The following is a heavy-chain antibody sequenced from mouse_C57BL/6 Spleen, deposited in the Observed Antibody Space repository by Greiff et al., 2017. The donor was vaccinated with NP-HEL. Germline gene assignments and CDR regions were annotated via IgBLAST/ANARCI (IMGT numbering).Heavy chain of an antibody. CDR1: GYTFTSYW. V-gene: IGHV1-50*01. D-gene: IGHD1-1*01. Sequence: QVQLQQPGAELVKPGASVKLSCKASGYTFTSYWMQWVKQRPGQGLEWIGEIDPSDSYTNYNQKFKGKATLTVDTSSSTAYMQLSSLTSEDSAVYYCARTAGSSHYYAMDYWGQGTSVTVSS. J-gene: IGHJ4*01. CDR2: IDPSDSYT. CDR3: ARTAGSSHYYAMDY.